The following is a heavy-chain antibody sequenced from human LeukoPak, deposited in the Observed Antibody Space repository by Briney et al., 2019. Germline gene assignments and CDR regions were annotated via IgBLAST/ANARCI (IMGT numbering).Heavy chain of an antibody. CDR3: TTEGAYRNDYYFDY. D-gene: IGHD1-1*01. CDR2: IKSKTDGGTT. J-gene: IGHJ4*02. Sequence: GGSLRLSCAASGFTFSNAWMTWVRQAPGKGLEWVGRIKSKTDGGTTDYAAPVKGRFTISRDDSKNTLYLQMNSLKTEDTAVYYCTTEGAYRNDYYFDYWGQGTLVTVSS. V-gene: IGHV3-15*01. CDR1: GFTFSNAW.